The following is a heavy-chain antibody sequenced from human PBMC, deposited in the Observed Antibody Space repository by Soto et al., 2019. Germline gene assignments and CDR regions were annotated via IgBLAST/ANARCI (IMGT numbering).Heavy chain of an antibody. D-gene: IGHD2-2*01. CDR2: IYYSGST. V-gene: IGHV4-59*01. CDR3: ARDLTKYQPPAGFDP. J-gene: IGHJ5*02. CDR1: GGSISSYY. Sequence: SETLSLTCTVSGGSISSYYWSWIRQPPGKGLEWIGYIYYSGSTNYNPSLKSRVTISVDTSKNQFSLKLSSVTAADTAVYYCARDLTKYQPPAGFDPWGQGTLVTVSS.